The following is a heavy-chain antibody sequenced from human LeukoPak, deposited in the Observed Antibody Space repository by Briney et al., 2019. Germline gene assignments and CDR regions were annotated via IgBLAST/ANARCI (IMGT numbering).Heavy chain of an antibody. V-gene: IGHV1-8*01. CDR1: GYTFTSYD. CDR2: MSPNSGDT. J-gene: IGHJ4*02. D-gene: IGHD3-10*01. Sequence: ASVKVSCKASGYTFTSYDSNWVRQATGQRPEWMGWMSPNSGDTGYAQKFQDRVTMTRNTSISTAYMELRSLRSDDTAVYYCARADSSVYYGSGSPPRDYWGQGTLVTVSS. CDR3: ARADSSVYYGSGSPPRDY.